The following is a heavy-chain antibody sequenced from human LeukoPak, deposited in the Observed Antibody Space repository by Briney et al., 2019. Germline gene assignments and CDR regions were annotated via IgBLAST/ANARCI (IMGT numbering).Heavy chain of an antibody. V-gene: IGHV4-59*01. Sequence: SETLSLTCTVSGDSISNYYWSWLRQTPGKGLEWFGYIYYSGRTNYNPSLKSRVTISEDTSKNQFSLRLSSVTAADTAVYYCARNLQNYYYGIDVWGQGTTVTVSS. CDR3: ARNLQNYYYGIDV. D-gene: IGHD5-24*01. J-gene: IGHJ6*02. CDR2: IYYSGRT. CDR1: GDSISNYY.